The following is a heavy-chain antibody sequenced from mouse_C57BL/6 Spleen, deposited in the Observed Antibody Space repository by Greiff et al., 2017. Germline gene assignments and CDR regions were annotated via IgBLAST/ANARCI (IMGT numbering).Heavy chain of an antibody. V-gene: IGHV5-6*02. CDR1: GFTFSSYG. J-gene: IGHJ3*01. Sequence: EVTLVESGGDLVKPGGSLKLSCAASGFTFSSYGMSWVRQTPDKRLEWVATISSGGSYTYYPDSVKGRFTISRDNAKNTLYLQMSSLKSEDTSMYYCARHSDDYDEGAWFAYWGQGTLVTVSA. CDR2: ISSGGSYT. D-gene: IGHD2-4*01. CDR3: ARHSDDYDEGAWFAY.